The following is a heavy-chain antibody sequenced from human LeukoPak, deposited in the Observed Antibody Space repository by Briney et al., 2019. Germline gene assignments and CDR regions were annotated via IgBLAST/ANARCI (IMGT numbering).Heavy chain of an antibody. CDR1: GLTLSSYV. D-gene: IGHD3-22*01. CDR2: ISYDGSNK. J-gene: IGHJ3*02. Sequence: GGSLRLSCAASGLTLSSYVMYWVRQAPGKGLEWVAVISYDGSNKYYADSVKGRFTISRDNSKNTLYLQMNSLRAEDTAVYYCASQYYYDSCGYHRAFYIWGQGTMVTVSS. CDR3: ASQYYYDSCGYHRAFYI. V-gene: IGHV3-30-3*01.